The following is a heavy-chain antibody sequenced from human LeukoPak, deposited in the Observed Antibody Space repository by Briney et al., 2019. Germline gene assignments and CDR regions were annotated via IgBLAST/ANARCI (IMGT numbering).Heavy chain of an antibody. J-gene: IGHJ4*02. CDR2: IFNSGTT. CDR1: GASVNSDSYY. Sequence: SETLSLTCTVTGASVNSDSYYWSWIRQPPGQGLEWIGYIFNSGTTYYIPSLRSRVIISLDTSKNQFSLKMSSVTAADTAVYYCARVFWLRYLDYWGQGTVVTVSS. V-gene: IGHV4-30-4*08. D-gene: IGHD5-12*01. CDR3: ARVFWLRYLDY.